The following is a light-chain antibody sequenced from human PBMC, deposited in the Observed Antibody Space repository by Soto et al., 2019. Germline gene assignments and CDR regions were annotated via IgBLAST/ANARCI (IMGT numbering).Light chain of an antibody. CDR3: QQSYSTPWT. V-gene: IGKV1-39*01. Sequence: DIQMTQSPSSLSASVGDRVTITCRASQSISSYLNWYQQKPGKAPKLLIYAASSLQSGVPSRFSGSGSGTDFTLTISSLQPEDFETYYCQQSYSTPWTFGQRPKVDI. CDR1: QSISSY. CDR2: AAS. J-gene: IGKJ1*01.